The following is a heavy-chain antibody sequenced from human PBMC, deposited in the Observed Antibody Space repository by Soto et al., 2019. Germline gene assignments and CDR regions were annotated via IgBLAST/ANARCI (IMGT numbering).Heavy chain of an antibody. CDR1: GFTFSSYS. CDR2: ISTTSSSI. D-gene: IGHD3-3*01. V-gene: IGHV3-48*02. CDR3: ARKGVAFDY. J-gene: IGHJ4*02. Sequence: AXGSLRLSCAASGFTFSSYSMNWVRQAPGKGLEWISYISTTSSSIYYADSVKGRFTISRDNAKNSLFLQMNSLRDEDTAVYYCARKGVAFDYWGQGALVTVSS.